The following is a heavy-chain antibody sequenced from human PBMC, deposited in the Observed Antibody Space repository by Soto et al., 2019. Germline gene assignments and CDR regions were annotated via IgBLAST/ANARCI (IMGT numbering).Heavy chain of an antibody. V-gene: IGHV3-23*01. CDR1: GCNFSRSA. CDR3: ARGRDVVVAASSFDY. Sequence: GGSQRLPYAASGCNFSRSAICWVRQAPGKGLEWVSGVSGSGGTTHYADSVKGRFTISRDNSKNTLYLQLSSLRAEDTALYYCARGRDVVVAASSFDYWGQGTLVTVSS. J-gene: IGHJ4*02. CDR2: VSGSGGTT. D-gene: IGHD2-15*01.